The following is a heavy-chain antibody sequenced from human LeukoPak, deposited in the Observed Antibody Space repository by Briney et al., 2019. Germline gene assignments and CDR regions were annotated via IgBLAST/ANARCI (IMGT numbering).Heavy chain of an antibody. J-gene: IGHJ5*02. CDR2: ISAYNGNT. CDR1: GYSFTTNG. Sequence: ASVKVSCKASGYSFTTNGISWVRQAPGQGLEWMGWISAYNGNTNYAQKLQGRVTMTTDTSTSTAYMELRSLRYDDTAVYYCARDMIAARPNWFDPWGQGTLVTVSS. D-gene: IGHD6-6*01. V-gene: IGHV1-18*01. CDR3: ARDMIAARPNWFDP.